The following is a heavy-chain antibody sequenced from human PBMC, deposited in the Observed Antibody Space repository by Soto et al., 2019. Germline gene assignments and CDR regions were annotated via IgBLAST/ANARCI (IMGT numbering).Heavy chain of an antibody. CDR2: INSDGSST. D-gene: IGHD3-22*01. V-gene: IGHV3-74*01. CDR1: GFTFSSYW. Sequence: PGGSLRLSSAASGFTFSSYWMNWVRQAPGKGLVWVSRINSDGSSTSYADSVKGRFTISRDNAKSTLYLQVKSRRDEHTDVYYCGRERPYYYDSSGSLRSWGQAALVHVSP. CDR3: GRERPYYYDSSGSLRS. J-gene: IGHJ4*02.